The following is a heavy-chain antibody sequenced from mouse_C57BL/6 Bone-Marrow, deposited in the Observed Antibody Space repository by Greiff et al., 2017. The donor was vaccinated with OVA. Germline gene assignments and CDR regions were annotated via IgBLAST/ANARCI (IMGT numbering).Heavy chain of an antibody. D-gene: IGHD1-1*01. CDR3: AKVSFDYGSSYAYFDY. CDR1: GYTFTSYW. J-gene: IGHJ2*01. Sequence: QVQLQQPGTELVKPGASVKLSCKASGYTFTSYWMHWVKQRPGQGLEWIGNINPSNGGTNYNEKFKSKATLTVDKSSSTAYMQLSSLTSEDSAVYYCAKVSFDYGSSYAYFDYWGQGTTLTVSS. CDR2: INPSNGGT. V-gene: IGHV1-53*01.